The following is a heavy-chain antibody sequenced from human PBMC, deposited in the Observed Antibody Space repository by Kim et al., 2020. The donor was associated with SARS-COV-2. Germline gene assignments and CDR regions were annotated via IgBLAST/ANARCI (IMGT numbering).Heavy chain of an antibody. V-gene: IGHV1-3*01. CDR2: INAGTGNT. Sequence: ASVKVSCKTSGYTFTASGVHWVRQAPGQRLEWLGWINAGTGNTMYSQKFQDKVTITRDTSETTAYMELNSLRFEDTAVYYCARLPGSVSTPDLDFWGQGTLVTASS. J-gene: IGHJ4*02. D-gene: IGHD3-10*01. CDR3: ARLPGSVSTPDLDF. CDR1: GYTFTASG.